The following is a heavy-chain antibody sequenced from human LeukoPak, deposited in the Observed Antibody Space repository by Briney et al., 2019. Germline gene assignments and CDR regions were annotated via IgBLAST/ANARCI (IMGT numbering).Heavy chain of an antibody. CDR2: IYHSGST. D-gene: IGHD3-3*01. CDR3: ARGYILHYDFWSGYYGGYYFDY. J-gene: IGHJ4*02. CDR1: GGSISSSNW. V-gene: IGHV4-4*02. Sequence: PSETLSLTCAVSGGSISSSNWWSWVRQPPGKGLEWIGEIYHSGSTNYNPSLKSRVTISVDKSKNQFSLKLSSVTAADTAVYYCARGYILHYDFWSGYYGGYYFDYWGQGTLVTVSS.